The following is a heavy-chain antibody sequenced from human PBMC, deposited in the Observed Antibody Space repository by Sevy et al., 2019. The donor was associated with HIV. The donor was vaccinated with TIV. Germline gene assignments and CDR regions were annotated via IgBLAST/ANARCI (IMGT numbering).Heavy chain of an antibody. J-gene: IGHJ4*02. CDR3: AKVGGWNYFVY. CDR1: GFTFSSYA. D-gene: IGHD6-19*01. CDR2: MSGSGGST. Sequence: GGSLRLSCAASGFTFSSYAMSWVRQAPGKGLEWVSAMSGSGGSTYYADSVKGRFTISRDNSKNTLYLQMNSLRAEDTAVNYCAKVGGWNYFVYWGRGTLVTVSS. V-gene: IGHV3-23*01.